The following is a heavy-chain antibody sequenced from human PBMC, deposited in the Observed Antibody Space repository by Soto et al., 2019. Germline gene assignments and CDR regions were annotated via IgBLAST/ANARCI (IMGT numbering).Heavy chain of an antibody. CDR3: ARDFWAPDIFGVVYYYYGMDV. Sequence: VGALRLSCAASGFTFSSYWMHWVRQAPGKGLVWVSRINSDGSSTSYADSVKGRFTISRDNAKNTLYLQMNSLRVEDTAVYYCARDFWAPDIFGVVYYYYGMDVWGQGTTVTVSS. V-gene: IGHV3-74*01. D-gene: IGHD3-3*02. CDR1: GFTFSSYW. CDR2: INSDGSST. J-gene: IGHJ6*02.